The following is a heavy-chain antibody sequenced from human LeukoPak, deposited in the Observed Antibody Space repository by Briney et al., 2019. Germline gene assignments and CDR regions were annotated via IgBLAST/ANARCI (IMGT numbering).Heavy chain of an antibody. J-gene: IGHJ4*02. Sequence: GGSLRLSCAASGFTFSSYAMSWVRQAPGKGLEWVSAISGSGGSAYYADSVKGRFTISRDNSKNTLYLQMNSLRAEDTAVYYCARSLVFGGYSSSWYYFDYWGQGTLVTVSS. V-gene: IGHV3-23*01. CDR3: ARSLVFGGYSSSWYYFDY. CDR1: GFTFSSYA. D-gene: IGHD6-13*01. CDR2: ISGSGGSA.